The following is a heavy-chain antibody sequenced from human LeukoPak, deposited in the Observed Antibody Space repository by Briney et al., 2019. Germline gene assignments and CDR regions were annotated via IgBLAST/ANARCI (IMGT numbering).Heavy chain of an antibody. CDR1: GGTFSSYA. CDR3: ARGPDSSSSRWWWFDP. Sequence: GASVKVSCKASGGTFSSYAISWVRQAPGQGLEWMGWMNPNSGNTGYAQKFQGRVTMTRNTSISTAYMELSSLRSEDTAVYYCARGPDSSSSRWWWFDPWGQGTLVTVSS. J-gene: IGHJ5*02. V-gene: IGHV1-8*02. CDR2: MNPNSGNT. D-gene: IGHD6-6*01.